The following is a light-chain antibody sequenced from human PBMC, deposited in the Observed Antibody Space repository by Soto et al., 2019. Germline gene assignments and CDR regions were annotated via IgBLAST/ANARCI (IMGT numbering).Light chain of an antibody. Sequence: EIVLTQSPGTLSLSPGERATLSCRASQSVSSSYLAWYQQKPGQAPRLLIYGASSRATGIPDRFSGSGSGTFFTLTISGLQSEDFATYYCQQYDNWPPTTFGQGTRLEIK. CDR3: QQYDNWPPTT. CDR2: GAS. J-gene: IGKJ5*01. CDR1: QSVSSSY. V-gene: IGKV3-20*01.